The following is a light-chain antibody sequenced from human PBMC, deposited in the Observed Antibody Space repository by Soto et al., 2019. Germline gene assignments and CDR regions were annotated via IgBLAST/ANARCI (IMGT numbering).Light chain of an antibody. CDR3: CSYAGSSTYG. CDR2: EVS. J-gene: IGLJ1*01. V-gene: IGLV2-23*02. Sequence: SLRAQPASGLGASGRALTISCTGNSRDVGSYNLVSWYQQHPGKAPKLMIYEVSKRPSGVSNRFSGSKSGNTASLTISGLQAEDEADYYCCSYAGSSTYGFGTGTKVTVL. CDR1: SRDVGSYNL.